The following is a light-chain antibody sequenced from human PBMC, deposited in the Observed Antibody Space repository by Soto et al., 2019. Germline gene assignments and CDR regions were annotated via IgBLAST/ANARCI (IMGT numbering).Light chain of an antibody. J-gene: IGKJ1*01. Sequence: DIQMTPSPSPLSASVGDRVTITCRASQSISVWLAWYKQKAGKAPNLLIYKASRLESGVPSRFSGSGSETEFTLTISGLQPGDSATYYCQQYNSYSPTFGQGTKVDI. CDR3: QQYNSYSPT. V-gene: IGKV1-5*03. CDR2: KAS. CDR1: QSISVW.